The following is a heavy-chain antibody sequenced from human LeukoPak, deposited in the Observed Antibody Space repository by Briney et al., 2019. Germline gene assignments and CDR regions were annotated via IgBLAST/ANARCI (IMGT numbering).Heavy chain of an antibody. CDR2: ITPIFGTA. CDR1: GGTFSSYA. D-gene: IGHD6-13*01. Sequence: GSSVKVSCKASGGTFSSYAISWVRQAPGQGLEWMGGITPIFGTANYAQKFQGRVTITADKSTSTAYMELSSLRSEDTAVYYCARTYSSSWYVYYFDYWGQGTLVTVSS. CDR3: ARTYSSSWYVYYFDY. J-gene: IGHJ4*02. V-gene: IGHV1-69*06.